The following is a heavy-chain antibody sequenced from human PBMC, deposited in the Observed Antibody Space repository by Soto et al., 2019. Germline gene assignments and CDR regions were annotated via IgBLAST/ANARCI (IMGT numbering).Heavy chain of an antibody. Sequence: ASVTVSCKASGYTFTSYGISWVRQAPGQGLEWMGWISAYNGNTNYAQKLQGRVTMTTDTSTSTAYMELRSLRSDDTAVYYCARVPMWNIVVVVAPGNYGMDVWGQGTTVTVSS. CDR1: GYTFTSYG. V-gene: IGHV1-18*04. J-gene: IGHJ6*02. CDR3: ARVPMWNIVVVVAPGNYGMDV. CDR2: ISAYNGNT. D-gene: IGHD2-15*01.